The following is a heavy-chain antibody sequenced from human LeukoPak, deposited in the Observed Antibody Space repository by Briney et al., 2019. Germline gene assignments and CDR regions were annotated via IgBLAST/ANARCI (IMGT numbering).Heavy chain of an antibody. D-gene: IGHD5-18*01. Sequence: PGGSLRLSCAASGFTFSSYAMHWVRQAPGKGLEWVAVISYDGSNKYYADSVKGRFTISRDNSKNTLYLQMNSLRAEDTAVYYCARDRAWGKASSAMVSDTYYFDYWGQGTLVTVSS. CDR1: GFTFSSYA. CDR2: ISYDGSNK. J-gene: IGHJ4*02. CDR3: ARDRAWGKASSAMVSDTYYFDY. V-gene: IGHV3-30-3*01.